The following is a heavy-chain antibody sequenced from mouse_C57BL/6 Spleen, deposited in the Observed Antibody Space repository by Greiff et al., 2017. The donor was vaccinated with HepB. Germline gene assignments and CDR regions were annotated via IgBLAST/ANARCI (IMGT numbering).Heavy chain of an antibody. Sequence: QVQLKESGPGLVAPSQSLSITCTVSGFSLTSYGVHWVRQPPGKGLEWLVVIWSDGSTTYNSALKSRLSISKDNSKSQVFLKMNSLQTDDTAMYYCARGCITTVVATDDAMDYWGQGTSVTVSS. CDR2: IWSDGST. J-gene: IGHJ4*01. CDR1: GFSLTSYG. V-gene: IGHV2-6*03. D-gene: IGHD1-1*01. CDR3: ARGCITTVVATDDAMDY.